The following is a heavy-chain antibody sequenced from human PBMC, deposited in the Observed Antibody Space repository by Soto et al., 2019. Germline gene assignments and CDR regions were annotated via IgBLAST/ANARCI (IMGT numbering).Heavy chain of an antibody. V-gene: IGHV3-30-3*01. CDR1: GFTFSSYA. J-gene: IGHJ4*02. D-gene: IGHD3-10*01. Sequence: QVQLVESGGGVVQPGRSLRLSCAASGFTFSSYAMHWVRQAPGKGLEWVAVISYDGSNKYYADSVKGRFTISRDNSKNTLYLQMNSLRAEDTAVYYCVGARPHYYGSGSPVGPFDYWGQGTLVTVSS. CDR2: ISYDGSNK. CDR3: VGARPHYYGSGSPVGPFDY.